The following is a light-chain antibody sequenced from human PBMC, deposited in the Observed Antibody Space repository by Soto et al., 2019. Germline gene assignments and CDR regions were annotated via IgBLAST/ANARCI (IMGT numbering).Light chain of an antibody. V-gene: IGLV1-51*01. J-gene: IGLJ2*01. Sequence: QSVLTQPPSVSATPGQKVTISCSGSSSNVGSYYVSWYQQLPGTAPKLLIDDNNQRPSGIPGRFSGSKSGTSATLGITGLQTADEADYYCAAWDSGLRAGVFGGGTKVTVL. CDR2: DNN. CDR1: SSNVGSYY. CDR3: AAWDSGLRAGV.